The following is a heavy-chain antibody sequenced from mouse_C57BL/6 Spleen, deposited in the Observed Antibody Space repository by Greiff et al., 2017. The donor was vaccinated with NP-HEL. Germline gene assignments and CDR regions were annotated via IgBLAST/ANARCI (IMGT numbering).Heavy chain of an antibody. CDR2: ISNGGGST. CDR1: GFTFSDYY. V-gene: IGHV5-12*01. CDR3: ARHEGNYYGSSYGGYYAMDY. D-gene: IGHD1-1*01. Sequence: EVQLVESGGGLVQPGGSLKLSCAASGFTFSDYYMYWVRQTPEKRLEWVAYISNGGGSTYYPDTVKGRFTISRDNAKNTLYLQMSRLKSEDTAMYYCARHEGNYYGSSYGGYYAMDYWGQGTSVTVSS. J-gene: IGHJ4*01.